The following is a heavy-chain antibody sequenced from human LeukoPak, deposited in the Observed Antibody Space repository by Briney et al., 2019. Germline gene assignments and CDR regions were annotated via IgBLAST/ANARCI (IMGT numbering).Heavy chain of an antibody. CDR3: AREANSPTARYWYFDL. D-gene: IGHD2-21*01. CDR1: GGSFSSYY. V-gene: IGHV4-59*01. Sequence: PSETLSLTCTVSGGSFSSYYWSWLRQSPGKGLEWIGYVYYSGSTNYNPALKSRVTISLDTSENQFSLKLSSVTAADTAVYYCAREANSPTARYWYFDLWGRGTQATVSS. J-gene: IGHJ2*01. CDR2: VYYSGST.